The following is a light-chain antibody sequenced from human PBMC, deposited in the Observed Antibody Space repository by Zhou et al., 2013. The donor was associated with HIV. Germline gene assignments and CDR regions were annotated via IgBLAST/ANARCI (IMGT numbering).Light chain of an antibody. Sequence: DIQMTQSPSSLSASVGDRVTITCRASQDISNYLNWYQQKPGKAPKLLIYAASSLQSGVPSRFSGSGSETDFTLTISSLQPEDFATYYCQQSFSTPLTFGGGTRWRS. CDR2: AAS. V-gene: IGKV1-39*01. J-gene: IGKJ4*01. CDR3: QQSFSTPLT. CDR1: QDISNY.